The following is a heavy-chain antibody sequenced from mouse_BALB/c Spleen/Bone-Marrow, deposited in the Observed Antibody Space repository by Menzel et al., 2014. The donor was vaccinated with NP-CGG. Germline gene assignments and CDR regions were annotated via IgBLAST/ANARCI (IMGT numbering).Heavy chain of an antibody. CDR3: ARLNYYGNLFV. CDR2: INPDSNTI. D-gene: IGHD1-1*01. CDR1: GFDFSRYW. J-gene: IGHJ1*01. Sequence: VQLQESGGGLVQPGGSLKLSCAASGFDFSRYWMSWVRQVPGKGLEWIGEINPDSNTINYTPSLKDKFIISRDNAKNTLYLRMSKVRSEDTALYYCARLNYYGNLFVWGAGTTVTVSS. V-gene: IGHV4-1*02.